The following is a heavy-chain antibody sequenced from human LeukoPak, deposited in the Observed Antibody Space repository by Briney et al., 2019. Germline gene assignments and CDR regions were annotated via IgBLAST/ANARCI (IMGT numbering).Heavy chain of an antibody. CDR2: IKQDGSEK. D-gene: IGHD3-10*01. V-gene: IGHV3-7*01. Sequence: GGFLRLSCAASGFTFSSYWMSWVRQAPGKGLEWVANIKQDGSEKYYVDSVKGRFTISRDNAKSSLYLQMNSLRAEDTAVYYCARFWFGETLDYWGQGTLVTVSS. J-gene: IGHJ4*02. CDR1: GFTFSSYW. CDR3: ARFWFGETLDY.